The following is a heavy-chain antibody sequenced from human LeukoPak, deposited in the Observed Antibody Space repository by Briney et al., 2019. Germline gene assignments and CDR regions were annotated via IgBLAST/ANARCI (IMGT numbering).Heavy chain of an antibody. CDR2: ISYDGSNK. D-gene: IGHD1-26*01. V-gene: IGHV3-30*18. Sequence: GGSRRLSCAASGFTFGSYGMHWVRQAPGKGLEWVAVISYDGSNKYYADSVKGRFTISRDNSKNTLYLQMNSLRAEDTAVYYCAKDRAGGATMLFDYWGQGTLVTVSS. CDR1: GFTFGSYG. CDR3: AKDRAGGATMLFDY. J-gene: IGHJ4*02.